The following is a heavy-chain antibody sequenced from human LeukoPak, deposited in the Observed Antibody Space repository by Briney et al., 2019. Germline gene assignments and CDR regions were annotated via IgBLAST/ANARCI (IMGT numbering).Heavy chain of an antibody. V-gene: IGHV3-23*01. CDR3: ARDVGGYCTNGVCYGASDM. CDR1: GFSFSSFA. J-gene: IGHJ3*02. Sequence: GGSLRLSCVASGFSFSSFAMSWVRQAPGKGPELEWVSAISGIGDNPYYADSVRGRFTISRDNAKNSLYLQMNSLRAEDTAVYYCARDVGGYCTNGVCYGASDMWGQGTMVAVSS. CDR2: ISGIGDNP. D-gene: IGHD2-8*01.